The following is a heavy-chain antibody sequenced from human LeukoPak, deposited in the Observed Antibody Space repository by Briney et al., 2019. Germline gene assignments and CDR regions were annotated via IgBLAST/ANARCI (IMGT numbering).Heavy chain of an antibody. J-gene: IGHJ1*01. CDR3: AKDHSGSYEC. V-gene: IGHV1-2*06. CDR1: GYTFTDSY. Sequence: ASVKVSCKASGYTFTDSYIHWVRQAPGQGLEWMGLLHPNTGDTFYAQKFRGRVTMTRDTSISTAYMELNRLTSDDTAVYYCAKDHSGSYECWAQGTLVTISS. D-gene: IGHD1-26*01. CDR2: LHPNTGDT.